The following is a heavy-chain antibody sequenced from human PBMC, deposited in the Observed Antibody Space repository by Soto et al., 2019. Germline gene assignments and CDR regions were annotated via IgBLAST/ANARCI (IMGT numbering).Heavy chain of an antibody. CDR2: ISWDGGST. Sequence: GGSLRLSCAASGFTFDDYTMHWVRQAPGKGLEWVSLISWDGGSTYYADSVKGRFTISRDNSKNSLYLQMNSLRTEDTALYYCAKDISEGYSYEGYYGMDVWGQGTTVTVSS. V-gene: IGHV3-43*01. CDR3: AKDISEGYSYEGYYGMDV. D-gene: IGHD5-18*01. CDR1: GFTFDDYT. J-gene: IGHJ6*02.